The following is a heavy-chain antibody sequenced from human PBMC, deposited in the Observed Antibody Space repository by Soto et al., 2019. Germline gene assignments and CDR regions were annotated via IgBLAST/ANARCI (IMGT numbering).Heavy chain of an antibody. Sequence: PGGSLRLSCAATGSGFGSTWMTWIRQAPGEGLEWVSTLSDSGGHTYADSVKGRFTISRDNPKNTLYLQMNSLRAEDTAVYYCAKDSQSVSVSAARVYGMDVWGQGTTVTVSS. CDR3: AKDSQSVSVSAARVYGMDV. CDR1: GSGFGSTW. CDR2: LSDSGGHT. J-gene: IGHJ6*02. D-gene: IGHD2-2*01. V-gene: IGHV3-23*01.